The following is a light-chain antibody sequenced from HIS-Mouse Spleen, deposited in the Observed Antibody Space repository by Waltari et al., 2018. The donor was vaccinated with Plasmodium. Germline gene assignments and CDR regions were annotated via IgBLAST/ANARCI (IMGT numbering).Light chain of an antibody. V-gene: IGKV3-15*01. Sequence: EIVMTQSPATLSVSPGERATLSCRASQSVSSNLAWYQQKPGQAPRLLIYGASTRATGIPARFSGCGSGTEFTLTISSLQSEDFAVYYCQQYNNWPPEGAFGPGTKVDIK. CDR2: GAS. CDR3: QQYNNWPPEGA. J-gene: IGKJ3*01. CDR1: QSVSSN.